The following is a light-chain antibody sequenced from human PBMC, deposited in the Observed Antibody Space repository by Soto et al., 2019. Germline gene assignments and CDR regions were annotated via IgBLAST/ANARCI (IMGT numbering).Light chain of an antibody. Sequence: EIPLTQSPSSLSASLGERFTLSCRASQGISNYLAWYQQKPGKVPKVLIYAASTLQSGVPSRFSGSGSGTDVTLTISSLKPEDFATYYCQKYASAPLSFGGGTKVDIK. CDR1: QGISNY. CDR2: AAS. CDR3: QKYASAPLS. V-gene: IGKV1-27*01. J-gene: IGKJ4*01.